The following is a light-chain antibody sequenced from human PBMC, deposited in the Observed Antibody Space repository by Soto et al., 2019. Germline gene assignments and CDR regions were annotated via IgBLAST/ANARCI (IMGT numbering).Light chain of an antibody. Sequence: DIQMTQSPSTLSASVGDRVTITCRASQSISTWLAWYQQEPGKAPKLLIHKASSLQSGVPSRFSGSESGTDFTLTVSSLQPEDFATYYCQQYNTFPLTCGGGTKVDIK. CDR3: QQYNTFPLT. V-gene: IGKV1-5*03. CDR1: QSISTW. CDR2: KAS. J-gene: IGKJ4*02.